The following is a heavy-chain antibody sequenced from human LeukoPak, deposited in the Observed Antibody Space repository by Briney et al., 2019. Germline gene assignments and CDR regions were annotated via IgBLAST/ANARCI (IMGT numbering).Heavy chain of an antibody. CDR3: ARDRGGAGDFDY. J-gene: IGHJ4*02. Sequence: ASVKVSCKASGYIFINYAIHWVRQAPGQRLEWMGWINPGNGNTKYSQKFQGRVTITRDTSANTAYMELSSLRSEDTAVYYCARDRGGAGDFDYWGQGTLVTVSS. V-gene: IGHV1-3*01. CDR2: INPGNGNT. D-gene: IGHD3-16*01. CDR1: GYIFINYA.